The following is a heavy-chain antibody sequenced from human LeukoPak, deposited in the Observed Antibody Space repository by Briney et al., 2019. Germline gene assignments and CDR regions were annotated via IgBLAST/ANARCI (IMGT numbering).Heavy chain of an antibody. J-gene: IGHJ4*02. D-gene: IGHD3-22*01. CDR3: ARHDSHRYYYDSSGVDY. Sequence: PSETLSLTCTVSGGSISSSSYYWGWIRQPPGKGLEWIGSIYYSGSTYYNPSLKSRVTISVDTSKNQFSLKLSSVTAADTAAYYCARHDSHRYYYDSSGVDYWGQGTLVTVSS. CDR1: GGSISSSSYY. CDR2: IYYSGST. V-gene: IGHV4-39*01.